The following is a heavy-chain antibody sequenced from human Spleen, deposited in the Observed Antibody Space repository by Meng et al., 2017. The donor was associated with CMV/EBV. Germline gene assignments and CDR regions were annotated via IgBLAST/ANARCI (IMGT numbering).Heavy chain of an antibody. Sequence: GGSLRLSCAASGFTFSIYVMHWVRQAPGKGLEWVAVISYDGSNKYYVDSVKGRFTISRDNSKNTLYLQMNSLRVEDTAVYYFARDRDLTVNYYYYAMDVWGQGTTVTVSS. CDR3: ARDRDLTVNYYYYAMDV. V-gene: IGHV3-30-3*01. D-gene: IGHD4-11*01. CDR2: ISYDGSNK. J-gene: IGHJ6*02. CDR1: GFTFSIYV.